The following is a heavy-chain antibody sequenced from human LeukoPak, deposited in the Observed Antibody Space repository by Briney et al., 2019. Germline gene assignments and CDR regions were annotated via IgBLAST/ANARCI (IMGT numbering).Heavy chain of an antibody. CDR3: ARHVTDGYNGGDYFDY. Sequence: SETLSLTCTVSGDSFSSFYWSWIRQPPGKGLEWIGYIYYSGSTDYNSSLKSRVTISVDTSKNQFSLKLSSVTAADTAVYYCARHVTDGYNGGDYFDYWGQGTLVTVSS. CDR2: IYYSGST. CDR1: GDSFSSFY. J-gene: IGHJ4*02. D-gene: IGHD5-24*01. V-gene: IGHV4-59*08.